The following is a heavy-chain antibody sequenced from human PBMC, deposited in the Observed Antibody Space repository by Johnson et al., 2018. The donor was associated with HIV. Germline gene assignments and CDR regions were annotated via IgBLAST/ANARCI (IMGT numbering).Heavy chain of an antibody. D-gene: IGHD3-22*01. J-gene: IGHJ3*02. Sequence: MQLVESGGGLVQPGGSLRLSCAASGFTFSSYDMHWVRQATGKGLEWVSAIGTAGDTYYPGSVKGRFTISRENAKNSLYLQMNSLRAGDTAVYYCARGRDSSGLNDAFDIWGQGTMVTVSS. CDR2: IGTAGDT. CDR1: GFTFSSYD. CDR3: ARGRDSSGLNDAFDI. V-gene: IGHV3-13*01.